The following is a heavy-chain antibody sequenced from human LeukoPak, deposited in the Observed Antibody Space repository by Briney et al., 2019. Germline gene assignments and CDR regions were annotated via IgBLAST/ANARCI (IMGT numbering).Heavy chain of an antibody. CDR1: GFTFSNYA. CDR2: ISISGDGT. CDR3: ARDLSSVGGWFDP. D-gene: IGHD3-16*01. V-gene: IGHV3-23*01. J-gene: IGHJ5*02. Sequence: GGSLRLSCAASGFTFSNYAMSWVRQAPGKGLEWVSAISISGDGTYYADSVKGRFTISRDNSKNTVYLQMNSLRAEDTAVYYCARDLSSVGGWFDPWGQGTLVTASS.